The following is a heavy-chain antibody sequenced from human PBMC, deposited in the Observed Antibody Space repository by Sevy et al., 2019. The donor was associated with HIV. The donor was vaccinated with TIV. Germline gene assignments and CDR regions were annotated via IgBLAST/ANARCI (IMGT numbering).Heavy chain of an antibody. CDR1: GFTFSDHG. D-gene: IGHD3-10*01. J-gene: IGHJ6*02. CDR2: ISFDGSVK. Sequence: GGSLRLSCEAXGFTFSDHGMNWVRQAPGKGLEWVALISFDGSVKYYADSVKGRFTISRDNSKNTLYLQTTGLRVEDTAVYXCAREYSGGXYGMDVWGQGTTVTVSS. CDR3: AREYSGGXYGMDV. V-gene: IGHV3-30*03.